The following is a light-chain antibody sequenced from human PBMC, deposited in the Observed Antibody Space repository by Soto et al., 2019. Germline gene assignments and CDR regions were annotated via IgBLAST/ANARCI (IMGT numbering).Light chain of an antibody. CDR3: CSYAGSGTFI. V-gene: IGLV2-23*01. Sequence: QSALTQPASVSGSPGQSITVSCTGTSTDVGRYNLVSWYQQHPGKAPKLIIYEGSKRPSGVSNRFSGSKSGNTASLTISGLQAEDEADYYCCSYAGSGTFIFGGGTKLTVL. CDR1: STDVGRYNL. CDR2: EGS. J-gene: IGLJ2*01.